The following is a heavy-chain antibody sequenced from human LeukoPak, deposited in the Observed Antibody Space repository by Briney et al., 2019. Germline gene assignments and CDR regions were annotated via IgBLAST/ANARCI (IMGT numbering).Heavy chain of an antibody. V-gene: IGHV3-11*01. CDR2: ISSSGSTI. D-gene: IGHD2-2*01. J-gene: IGHJ5*02. Sequence: GGSLRLSCAASGFTFGDYYMSWIRQAPGKGLEWVSYISSSGSTIYYADSVKGRFTISRDNAKNSLYLQMNNLRAEDTAVYYCARAYCSSTSCYHPWGQGTLVTVSS. CDR3: ARAYCSSTSCYHP. CDR1: GFTFGDYY.